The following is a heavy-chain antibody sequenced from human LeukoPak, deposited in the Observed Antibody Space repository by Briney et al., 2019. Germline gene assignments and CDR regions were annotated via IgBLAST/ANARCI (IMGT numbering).Heavy chain of an antibody. CDR2: ISYDGSNK. Sequence: GGSLRLSCAASGFTFSSYGMHWVRQAPGKGLEWVAVISYDGSNKYYADSVKGRFTISRDNSKNTLYLQMNSLRAEDTAVYYCAKDRAPVIAADFDYWGQGTLVTVSS. D-gene: IGHD6-25*01. V-gene: IGHV3-30*18. CDR1: GFTFSSYG. CDR3: AKDRAPVIAADFDY. J-gene: IGHJ4*02.